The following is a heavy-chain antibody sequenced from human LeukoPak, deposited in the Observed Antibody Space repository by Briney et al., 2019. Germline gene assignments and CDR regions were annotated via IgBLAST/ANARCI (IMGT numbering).Heavy chain of an antibody. CDR1: TFTKAW. J-gene: IGHJ4*02. D-gene: IGHD3-16*01. CDR2: VKNRGDGRTT. Sequence: GGSLRLSCAASTFTKAWMNWVRQAPGKGLEWVGRVKNRGDGRTTDYAAPVKGRFTISRDDSKRTVYLQMNSLKTEDTAVYFCTTEYFGGFEYWGQGTLVTVSS. CDR3: TTEYFGGFEY. V-gene: IGHV3-15*07.